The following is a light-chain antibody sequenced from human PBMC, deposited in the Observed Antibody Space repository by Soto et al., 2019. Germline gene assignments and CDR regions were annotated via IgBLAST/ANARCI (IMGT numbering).Light chain of an antibody. CDR2: DSD. CDR3: QSYDNSHDWDVI. CDR1: SSNIGAGYA. V-gene: IGLV1-40*01. J-gene: IGLJ2*01. Sequence: QLVLTQPPSVSGAPGQRVTISCTGSSSNIGAGYAVHWYQQRPGTAPKLLISDSDHRPSGVPDRFSGSKSGTSASLAITGLQAEDEADYYCQSYDNSHDWDVIFGGGTKLTVL.